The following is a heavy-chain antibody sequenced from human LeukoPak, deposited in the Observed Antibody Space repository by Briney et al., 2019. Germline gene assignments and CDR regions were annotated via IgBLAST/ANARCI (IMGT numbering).Heavy chain of an antibody. CDR2: IHYSGST. V-gene: IGHV4-59*08. Sequence: SETLSLTCTASGGSISNYYWSWIRQPPGKGLEWIGDIHYSGSTNDNPSLKSRVTISIDTSKNQFSLNLNSATAADTAVYYCARNGGSGWSDYWGQGILVTVSS. CDR3: ARNGGSGWSDY. J-gene: IGHJ4*02. D-gene: IGHD6-19*01. CDR1: GGSISNYY.